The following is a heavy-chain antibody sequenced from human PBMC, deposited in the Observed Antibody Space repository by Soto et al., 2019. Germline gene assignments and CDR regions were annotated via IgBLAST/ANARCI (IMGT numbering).Heavy chain of an antibody. CDR1: GGSISSGGYS. V-gene: IGHV4-30-2*01. CDR3: ARVTSP. Sequence: SETLSLTCAVSGGSISSGGYSWSWIRQPPGKGLEWIGYIYHSGSTYYNPSLKSRVTISVDRSKNQFSLKLSSVTAADTAVYYCARVTSPWGQGNLLTVSS. J-gene: IGHJ5*02. CDR2: IYHSGST.